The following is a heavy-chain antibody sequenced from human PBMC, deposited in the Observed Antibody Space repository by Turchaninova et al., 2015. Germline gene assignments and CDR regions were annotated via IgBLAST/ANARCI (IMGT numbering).Heavy chain of an antibody. Sequence: QVQLVESGGGVVQPGRSLRLSCEASGFTLSIYAMHWVRPAPGKGLGWGGVISYVGSNKYYAKSVKGRFTIARDNSKTTLYLQMNSLRPEDTAVYYCARDPAFHGSGSYIDYWGQGTLVTVSS. V-gene: IGHV3-30-3*01. CDR2: ISYVGSNK. CDR1: GFTLSIYA. CDR3: ARDPAFHGSGSYIDY. D-gene: IGHD3-10*01. J-gene: IGHJ4*02.